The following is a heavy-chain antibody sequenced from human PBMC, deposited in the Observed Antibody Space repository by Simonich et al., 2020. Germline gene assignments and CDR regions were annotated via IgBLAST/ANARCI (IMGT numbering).Heavy chain of an antibody. J-gene: IGHJ3*02. CDR3: AREGLLLDAFDI. CDR2: ISYDGSNK. Sequence: QVQLVESGGGVVQPGRSLRLSCAASGFTFSSYAMHWVRQAPGKGLEGGAVISYDGSNKYYAASVKGRFTIARDNSKNTLYLQMNSLRAEDTAVYYCAREGLLLDAFDIWGQGTMVTVSS. CDR1: GFTFSSYA. D-gene: IGHD2-15*01. V-gene: IGHV3-30*07.